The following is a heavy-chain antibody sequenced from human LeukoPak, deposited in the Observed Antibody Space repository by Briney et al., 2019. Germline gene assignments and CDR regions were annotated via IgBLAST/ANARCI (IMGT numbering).Heavy chain of an antibody. CDR1: GFTFSNAW. CDR2: IKSKTDGGTT. Sequence: GGSLRLSCAASGFTFSNAWMSWVRQAPGKGLEWVGRIKSKTDGGTTDYAAPVKGRFTISRDDSKNTLYLQMNSLKTEDTAVYYCTVRIVVVTAPNYWGQGTLVTVSS. J-gene: IGHJ4*02. D-gene: IGHD2-21*02. V-gene: IGHV3-15*01. CDR3: TVRIVVVTAPNY.